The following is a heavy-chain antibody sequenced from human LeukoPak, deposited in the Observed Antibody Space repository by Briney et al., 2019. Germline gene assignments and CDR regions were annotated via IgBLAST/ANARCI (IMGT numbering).Heavy chain of an antibody. V-gene: IGHV4-4*02. CDR3: ARALTHSIAAAADY. J-gene: IGHJ4*02. CDR1: GASITSNHW. D-gene: IGHD6-13*01. Sequence: PSETLSLTCAVSGASITSNHWWSWARQAPGEGLEWIGEIYHGGATTYNPSLKSRLTMSVDRSKNQFSLKLRSVTPADTAVYYCARALTHSIAAAADYWGRGTLVTVSS. CDR2: IYHGGAT.